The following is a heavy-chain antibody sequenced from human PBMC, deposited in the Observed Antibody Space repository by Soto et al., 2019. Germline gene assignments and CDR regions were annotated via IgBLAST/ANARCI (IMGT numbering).Heavy chain of an antibody. J-gene: IGHJ4*02. D-gene: IGHD5-18*01. CDR2: IYWNDDK. Sequence: SGPTLVNPTQTLTLTCTFSGSLLNTSGEGVGWIRQPPGQALEWLAVIYWNDDKRYSPSVKSRLTITKDTSNSQVVLEMTNVDPVDTATYFCAHRHGYGYNYYFNNWGQGTLVTVSS. V-gene: IGHV2-5*01. CDR3: AHRHGYGYNYYFNN. CDR1: GSLLNTSGEG.